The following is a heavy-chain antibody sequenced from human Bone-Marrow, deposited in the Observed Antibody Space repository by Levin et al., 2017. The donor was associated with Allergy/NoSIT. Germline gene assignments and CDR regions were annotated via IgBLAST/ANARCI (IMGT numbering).Heavy chain of an antibody. D-gene: IGHD6-19*01. CDR3: ARGGSSGLSFDY. J-gene: IGHJ4*02. V-gene: IGHV4-39*07. CDR2: IYYSGST. Sequence: SQTLSLTCTVSGGSISSSSYYWGWIRQPPGMGLEWIVSIYYSGSTYYNPYLKSRVTISVDTSKNQFSLKLSSVTAADTAVYYCARGGSSGLSFDYWGQGTLVTVSS. CDR1: GGSISSSSYY.